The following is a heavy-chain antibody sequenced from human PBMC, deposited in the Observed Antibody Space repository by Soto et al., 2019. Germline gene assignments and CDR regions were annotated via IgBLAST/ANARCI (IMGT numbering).Heavy chain of an antibody. CDR1: GGSISSSSYY. J-gene: IGHJ4*02. CDR2: IYYSGST. D-gene: IGHD3-10*01. Sequence: QLQLQESGPGLVKPSETLSLTCTVSGGSISSSSYYWGWIRQPPGKGLEWIGSIYYSGSTYYNPSLKSRVTISVDTSKNQFSLKLSSVTAADTAVYYCARHWSPHTRYRSGSYYLGYFDYWGQGTLVTVSS. CDR3: ARHWSPHTRYRSGSYYLGYFDY. V-gene: IGHV4-39*01.